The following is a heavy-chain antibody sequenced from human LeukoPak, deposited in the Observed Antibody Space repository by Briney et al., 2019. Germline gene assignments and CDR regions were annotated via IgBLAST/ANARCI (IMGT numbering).Heavy chain of an antibody. V-gene: IGHV4-61*01. J-gene: IGHJ4*02. CDR2: IYYSGST. CDR1: GGSVSSGSYY. D-gene: IGHD6-19*01. Sequence: SETLSLTCTVSGGSVSSGSYYWSWIRQPPGKGLEWLGYIYYSGSTNFNPSLKSRVTISVDMSKNQFSLKLGSVTAADTAVYYCARAPFEGSGWYICYFDYWGQGTLVTVSS. CDR3: ARAPFEGSGWYICYFDY.